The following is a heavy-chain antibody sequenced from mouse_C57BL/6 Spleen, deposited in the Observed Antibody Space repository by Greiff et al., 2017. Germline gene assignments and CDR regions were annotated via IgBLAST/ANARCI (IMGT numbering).Heavy chain of an antibody. V-gene: IGHV1-5*01. CDR3: TRGLHSGDRLDFDY. D-gene: IGHD3-2*01. CDR2: IYPGNSDT. J-gene: IGHJ2*01. Sequence: EVQLQQSGTVLARPGASVKMSCKTSGFTFTSYWMHWVKQRPGQGLEWLGVIYPGNSDTSYNQKVKGKAKLTAVTSASTAYMELSSLTQEDSAVYYYTRGLHSGDRLDFDYWGQGTTLTVSS. CDR1: GFTFTSYW.